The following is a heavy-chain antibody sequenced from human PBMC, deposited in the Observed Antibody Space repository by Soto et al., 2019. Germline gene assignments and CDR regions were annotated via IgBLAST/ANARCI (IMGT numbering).Heavy chain of an antibody. CDR2: ISGSGGST. D-gene: IGHD2-15*01. Sequence: GGSLRLSCAASGFTFSSYAMTWVRQAPGKGLEWVSAISGSGGSTYYAGSVKGRFTISRDNSKNTLYLQMNSLRAEDTAVYYCAELGYCSGGSCSWGQGTLVTVSS. CDR3: AELGYCSGGSCS. V-gene: IGHV3-23*01. CDR1: GFTFSSYA. J-gene: IGHJ5*02.